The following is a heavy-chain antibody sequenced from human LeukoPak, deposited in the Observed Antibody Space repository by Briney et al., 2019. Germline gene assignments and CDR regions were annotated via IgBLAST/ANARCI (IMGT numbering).Heavy chain of an antibody. CDR3: ARDRDYYDSSGYYTRLFDY. CDR1: GGTFRSYA. Sequence: ASVKVSCKASGGTFRSYAISWVRQAPGQGLEWMGGIIPIFGTANYAQKFQGRVTITADESTSTAYMELSSLRSEDTAVYYCARDRDYYDSSGYYTRLFDYWGQGTLVTVSS. D-gene: IGHD3-22*01. CDR2: IIPIFGTA. V-gene: IGHV1-69*01. J-gene: IGHJ4*02.